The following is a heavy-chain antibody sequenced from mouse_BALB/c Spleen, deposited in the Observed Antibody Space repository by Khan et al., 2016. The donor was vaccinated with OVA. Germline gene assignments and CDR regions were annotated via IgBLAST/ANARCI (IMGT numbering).Heavy chain of an antibody. CDR3: AIELFATVVATTFAY. CDR2: ISSGGSYT. Sequence: EVELVESGGGLVKPGGSLKLSCAASGFTFSNYAMSWVRQTPEKRLEWVATISSGGSYTYYPDSVQGRFTISRDNAKNTLYLQMSSLRSEDTAICYCAIELFATVVATTFAYWGQGTLVTVSA. V-gene: IGHV5-9-3*01. D-gene: IGHD1-1*01. CDR1: GFTFSNYA. J-gene: IGHJ3*01.